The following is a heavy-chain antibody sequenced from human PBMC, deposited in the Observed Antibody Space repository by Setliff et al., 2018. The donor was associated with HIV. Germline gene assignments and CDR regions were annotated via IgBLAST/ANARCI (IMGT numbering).Heavy chain of an antibody. CDR1: GFTFSTYA. CDR3: AKVFVFGIDAFDI. V-gene: IGHV3-23*01. J-gene: IGHJ3*02. Sequence: LRLSCAASGFTFSTYAMGWVRQAPGKGLEWVSTVGAVGGPTHYAESVKGRFTISKDNSKNALYLQMSSLRDEDTAVYYCAKVFVFGIDAFDIWGPGTMVTVSS. CDR2: VGAVGGPT. D-gene: IGHD3-10*02.